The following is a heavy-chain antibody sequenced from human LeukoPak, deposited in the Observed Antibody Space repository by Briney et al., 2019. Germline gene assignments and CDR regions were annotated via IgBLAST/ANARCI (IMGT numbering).Heavy chain of an antibody. CDR2: ISSSSSYI. CDR3: AREAIAAAGTGYFQH. V-gene: IGHV3-21*01. CDR1: GFTFSSYS. D-gene: IGHD6-13*01. J-gene: IGHJ1*01. Sequence: PGGSLRLSCAASGFTFSSYSMNWLRQAPGKGLEWVSSISSSSSYIYYADSVRGRFTISRDNAKNSLYLQMNSLRAEDTAVYYCAREAIAAAGTGYFQHWGQGTLVTVSS.